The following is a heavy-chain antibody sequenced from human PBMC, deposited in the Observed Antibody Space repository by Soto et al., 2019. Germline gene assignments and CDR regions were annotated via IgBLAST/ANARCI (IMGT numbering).Heavy chain of an antibody. Sequence: GGPLRLSCAASGLTFSSYSMNRVLQTPGKGLEWVSYISSSSSTIYYADSVKGRFTIARDNAKNSLYLQMNSLRAEDTAVYYCARDSRYSYGPLDYWGQRTLVTVSS. CDR1: GLTFSSYS. V-gene: IGHV3-48*01. J-gene: IGHJ4*02. CDR3: ARDSRYSYGPLDY. CDR2: ISSSSSTI. D-gene: IGHD5-18*01.